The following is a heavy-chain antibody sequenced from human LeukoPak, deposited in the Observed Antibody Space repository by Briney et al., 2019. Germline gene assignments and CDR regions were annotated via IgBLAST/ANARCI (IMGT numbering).Heavy chain of an antibody. CDR2: INSDGSST. D-gene: IGHD3-10*01. J-gene: IGHJ5*02. CDR1: GFAFSSYW. Sequence: PGGSLRLSCTASGFAFSSYWMHWVRQAPGKGLVWVSRINSDGSSTSYAGSVKGRFTISRDNAKNTLYLQMNSLRAEDTAVYYCARDTVLWFGESYDPYNWFDPWGQGTLVTVSS. V-gene: IGHV3-74*01. CDR3: ARDTVLWFGESYDPYNWFDP.